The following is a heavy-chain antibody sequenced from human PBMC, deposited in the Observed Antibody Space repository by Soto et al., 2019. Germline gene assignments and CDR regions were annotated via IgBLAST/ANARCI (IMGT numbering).Heavy chain of an antibody. D-gene: IGHD3-16*02. CDR3: ARVHLLDRSAPDLYLFAY. Sequence: ASVKVSCKASGYTFTSYYMHWVRQAPGQGLEWMGIINPSGGSTSYAQKFQGRVTMTRDTSTSTVYMELSSLRSEDTAVYYCARVHLLDRSAPDLYLFAYSGQGT. CDR2: INPSGGST. J-gene: IGHJ1*01. CDR1: GYTFTSYY. V-gene: IGHV1-46*03.